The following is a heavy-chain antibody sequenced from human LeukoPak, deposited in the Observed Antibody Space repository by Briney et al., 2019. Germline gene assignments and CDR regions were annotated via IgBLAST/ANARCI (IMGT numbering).Heavy chain of an antibody. Sequence: PGGSLRLSCAASGFTFSSYWMTWVRQAPGKGLEWVGNIKGDGSEKYYVDSVKGRFTISRDNAKNSLYLQMNSLRAEDTAVYCCARDIVGDYFDYWGQGTLVTVSS. V-gene: IGHV3-7*01. J-gene: IGHJ4*02. CDR2: IKGDGSEK. CDR1: GFTFSSYW. D-gene: IGHD2-21*01. CDR3: ARDIVGDYFDY.